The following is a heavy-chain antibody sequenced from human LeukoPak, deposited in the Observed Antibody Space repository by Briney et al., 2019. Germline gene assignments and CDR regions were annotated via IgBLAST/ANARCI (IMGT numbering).Heavy chain of an antibody. CDR3: ARETPYYYDSSGYYFDY. CDR1: GGAISSYY. V-gene: IGHV4-59*01. Sequence: SETLSLTCTVSGGAISSYYWSWIRQPPGKGLEWIGYIYYSGSTNYNPSLKSRVTISVDTSKNQFSLKLSSVTAADTAVYYCARETPYYYDSSGYYFDYWGQGTLVTVSS. J-gene: IGHJ4*02. CDR2: IYYSGST. D-gene: IGHD3-22*01.